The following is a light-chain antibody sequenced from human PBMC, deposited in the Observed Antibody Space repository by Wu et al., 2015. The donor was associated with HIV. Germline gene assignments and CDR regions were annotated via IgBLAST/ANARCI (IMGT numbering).Light chain of an antibody. CDR1: QSLTNSY. CDR3: QQYETSIT. CDR2: SAS. Sequence: EIVLTQSPGTLSLSPGGRATLSCRASQSLTNSYLAWYQQKPGQAPRVLIYSASNRATGIPDRFSGSGSGTDFALTISRLEPGDFALYYCQQYETSITFGQGTRLEI. J-gene: IGKJ5*01. V-gene: IGKV3-20*01.